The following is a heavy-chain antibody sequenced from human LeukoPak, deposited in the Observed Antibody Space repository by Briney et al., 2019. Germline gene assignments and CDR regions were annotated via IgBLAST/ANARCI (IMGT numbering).Heavy chain of an antibody. J-gene: IGHJ4*02. Sequence: SGTLSLTCTVSGGSISSYYWSWIRQPPGKGLEWIGYIYTSGSTNYNPSLKSRVTISVDTSKNQFSLKPSSVTAADTAVYYCARQGYYDSSGYYYYFDYWGQGTLVTVSS. CDR1: GGSISSYY. D-gene: IGHD3-22*01. CDR3: ARQGYYDSSGYYYYFDY. CDR2: IYTSGST. V-gene: IGHV4-4*09.